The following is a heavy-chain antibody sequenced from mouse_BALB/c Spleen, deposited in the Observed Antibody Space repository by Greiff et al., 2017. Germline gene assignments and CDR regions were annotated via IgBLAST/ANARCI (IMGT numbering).Heavy chain of an antibody. CDR3: ATTTATWYFDV. CDR1: GFTFSSYY. D-gene: IGHD1-2*01. CDR2: INSNGGST. J-gene: IGHJ1*01. Sequence: EVMLVESGGGLVKLGGSLKLSCAASGFTFSSYYMSWVRQTPEKRLELVAAINSNGGSTYYPDTVKGRFTISRDNAKNTLYLQMSSLKSEDTALYYCATTTATWYFDVWGAGTTVTVSS. V-gene: IGHV5-6-2*01.